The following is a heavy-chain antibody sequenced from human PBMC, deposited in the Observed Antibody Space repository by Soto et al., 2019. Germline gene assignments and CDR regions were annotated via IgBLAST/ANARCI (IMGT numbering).Heavy chain of an antibody. CDR1: GFTFSSYA. CDR3: ARDLVDY. V-gene: IGHV3-30-3*01. J-gene: IGHJ4*02. CDR2: ISYDGSNK. Sequence: GGSLRLSCAASGFTFSSYAMHWVRQAPGKGLEWVAVISYDGSNKYYADSVKGRFTISRDNSKNTLYLQMNSLRAEDTAVYYCARDLVDYWGQGTLVTVYS.